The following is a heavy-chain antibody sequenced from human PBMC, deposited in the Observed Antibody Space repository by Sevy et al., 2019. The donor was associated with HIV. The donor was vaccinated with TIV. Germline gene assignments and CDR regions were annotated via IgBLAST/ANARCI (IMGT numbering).Heavy chain of an antibody. J-gene: IGHJ4*02. D-gene: IGHD1-1*01. V-gene: IGHV4-59*01. CDR3: ARDSTTRPRVLDY. Sequence: SETLSLTCSVSGGSISSYFWTWVRQSPGKGLEWIGNIYFTGNTDYSPSLKSRVTLSLDTSKSHFSLILNSVTAADTPVYYCARDSTTRPRVLDYWGQGTLVTVSS. CDR1: GGSISSYF. CDR2: IYFTGNT.